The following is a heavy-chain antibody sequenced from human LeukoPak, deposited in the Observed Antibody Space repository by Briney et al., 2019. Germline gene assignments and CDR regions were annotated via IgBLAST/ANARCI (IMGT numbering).Heavy chain of an antibody. Sequence: SVKVSCKASGGTFSSYAINWVRQAPGQGLEWMGGIIPIFDTPSYAQKLQGRVTITADESTSTAYMELSSLRSEDTAVFYCARGMTTVTTHAFDIWGQGTMVTVSS. D-gene: IGHD4-11*01. CDR2: IIPIFDTP. CDR3: ARGMTTVTTHAFDI. J-gene: IGHJ3*02. CDR1: GGTFSSYA. V-gene: IGHV1-69*13.